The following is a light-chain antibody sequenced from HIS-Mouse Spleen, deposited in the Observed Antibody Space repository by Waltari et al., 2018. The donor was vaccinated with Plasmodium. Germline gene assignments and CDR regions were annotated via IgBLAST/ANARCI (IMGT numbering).Light chain of an antibody. CDR3: SSYTSSSTLV. V-gene: IGLV2-14*03. CDR1: SSDVGGYNY. Sequence: QSALTQPASVSGSPGQSIPISRTGTSSDVGGYNYVSWYQQQPGKAPKRKIYDVSNRHSGVSNRFTGSKSGNTASLTISGLQAEDEADYYCSSYTSSSTLVFGGGTKLTVL. J-gene: IGLJ2*01. CDR2: DVS.